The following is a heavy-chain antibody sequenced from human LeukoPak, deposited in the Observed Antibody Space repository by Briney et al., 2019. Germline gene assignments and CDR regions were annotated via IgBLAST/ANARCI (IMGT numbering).Heavy chain of an antibody. V-gene: IGHV3-23*01. CDR1: GFTFSRYA. Sequence: RGSLRLSCAASGFTFSRYAMSWVRQAPGKGLEWVSGISGNGVSTYYADSVKGRFTISRDNSKNTLYLQMNSLRAEDTAVYYCAKEFFYYDSSGYYYGRSPFDYWGQGALVTVSS. CDR3: AKEFFYYDSSGYYYGRSPFDY. D-gene: IGHD3-22*01. J-gene: IGHJ4*02. CDR2: ISGNGVST.